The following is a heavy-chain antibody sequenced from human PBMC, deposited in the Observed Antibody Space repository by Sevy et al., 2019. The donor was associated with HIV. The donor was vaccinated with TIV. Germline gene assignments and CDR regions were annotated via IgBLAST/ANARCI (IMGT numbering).Heavy chain of an antibody. V-gene: IGHV3-48*02. D-gene: IGHD3-3*01. J-gene: IGHJ6*02. CDR1: GFTFSSYS. CDR2: ISSSTI. Sequence: GGSLRLSCAASGFTFSSYSMNWVRQAPGKGLEWVSYISSSTIYYADSVKGRFTISRDNAKNSLYLQMNSLRDEDTAVYYCARGYYDFWSGYYTPYYYYGMDVWGQGTTVTVSS. CDR3: ARGYYDFWSGYYTPYYYYGMDV.